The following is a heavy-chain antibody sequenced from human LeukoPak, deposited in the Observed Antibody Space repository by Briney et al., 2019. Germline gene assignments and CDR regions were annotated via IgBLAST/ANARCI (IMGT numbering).Heavy chain of an antibody. Sequence: PSETLSLTCTVSGGSISSYYWSWIRQPAGKGLEWIGRIYTSGSTSYNPSLKSRVTISVDTSKNQFSLKLSSVTATDTAVYYCARLTDYEYSSSSFDYWGQGTLVTVSS. CDR2: IYTSGST. CDR1: GGSISSYY. J-gene: IGHJ4*02. D-gene: IGHD6-6*01. CDR3: ARLTDYEYSSSSFDY. V-gene: IGHV4-4*07.